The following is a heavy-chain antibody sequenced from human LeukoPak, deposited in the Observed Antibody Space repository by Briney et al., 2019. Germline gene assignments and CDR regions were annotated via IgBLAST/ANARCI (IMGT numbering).Heavy chain of an antibody. D-gene: IGHD6-13*01. CDR3: ARGGMTATGNFDF. Sequence: SETLSLTCTVSGYSISSGYYWGWIRQPPGKGLEWIGNMYHSGSTNYNPSLKSRVISVDTSKNQLSLRLSSVTAADTAMYYCARGGMTATGNFDFWGQGTLVTVSS. V-gene: IGHV4-38-2*02. CDR2: MYHSGST. J-gene: IGHJ4*02. CDR1: GYSISSGYY.